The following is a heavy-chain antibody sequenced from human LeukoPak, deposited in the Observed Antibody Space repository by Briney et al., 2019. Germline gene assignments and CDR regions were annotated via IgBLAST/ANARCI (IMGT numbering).Heavy chain of an antibody. CDR3: ARDGDDYGVYYFDY. CDR2: IIPIFGTA. Sequence: GASVKVSCKASGGTFSSYAISWVRQAPGQGLEWMGGIIPIFGTANYAQKFQGRVTITADKSTSTACMELSSLRSEDTAVYYCARDGDDYGVYYFDYWGQGTLVTVSS. CDR1: GGTFSSYA. V-gene: IGHV1-69*06. D-gene: IGHD4-17*01. J-gene: IGHJ4*02.